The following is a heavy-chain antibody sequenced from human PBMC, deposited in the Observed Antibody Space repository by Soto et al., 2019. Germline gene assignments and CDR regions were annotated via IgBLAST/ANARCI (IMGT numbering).Heavy chain of an antibody. CDR1: GYTFTDYY. V-gene: IGHV1-2*02. D-gene: IGHD1-1*01. CDR2: INPNSGGP. J-gene: IGHJ4*02. Sequence: VEVCCETAGYTFTDYYMHWVRHAPGQGLEWMGWINPNSGGPISAQKFQGRVTMTRDTSISTAYLELSRLRSDDTAVYYCARGGTTSLDYWGQGTQVTVPS. CDR3: ARGGTTSLDY.